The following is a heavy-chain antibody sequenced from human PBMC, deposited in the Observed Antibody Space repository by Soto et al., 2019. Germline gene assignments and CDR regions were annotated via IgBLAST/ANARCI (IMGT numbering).Heavy chain of an antibody. V-gene: IGHV3-23*01. D-gene: IGHD3-10*01. Sequence: GGSLRLSCAASGFTFSSYAMSWVRQAPGKGLEWVSAISGSGGSTYYADSVKGRFTISRDNSKNTLYLQMNSLRAEDTAVYYCAKKSGFGELFWYFDYWGQGTLVTVSS. CDR1: GFTFSSYA. CDR2: ISGSGGST. J-gene: IGHJ4*02. CDR3: AKKSGFGELFWYFDY.